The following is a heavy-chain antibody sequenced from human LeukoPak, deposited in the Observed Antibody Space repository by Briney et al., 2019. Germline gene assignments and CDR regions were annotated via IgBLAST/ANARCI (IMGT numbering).Heavy chain of an antibody. Sequence: GGSLRLSCAASGFTFSNYWMTWVRQAPGKGLEWVANIKQDGSAKYYVDSVKGRFTVSRDNAQNSLYLQMNSLRAEDTAVYYCGKESISMVRGVSHYLGQGTLVTVSS. J-gene: IGHJ4*02. D-gene: IGHD3-10*01. CDR2: IKQDGSAK. CDR3: GKESISMVRGVSHY. V-gene: IGHV3-7*03. CDR1: GFTFSNYW.